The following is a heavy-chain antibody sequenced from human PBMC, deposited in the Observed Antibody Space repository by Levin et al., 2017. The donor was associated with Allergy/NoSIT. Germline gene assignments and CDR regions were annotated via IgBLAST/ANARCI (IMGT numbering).Heavy chain of an antibody. D-gene: IGHD2-8*01. CDR3: ARGGLMESWFPTPDF. J-gene: IGHJ4*02. V-gene: IGHV3-7*01. CDR2: IRQDGSEQ. Sequence: GGSLRLSCATSGFTFSNYWMSWVRQAPGKGLEWVANIRQDGSEQFYVDSVKGRFTISRDNAKNSVDLQMNSLRVEDTALYYCARGGLMESWFPTPDFWGQGTLVTVSS. CDR1: GFTFSNYW.